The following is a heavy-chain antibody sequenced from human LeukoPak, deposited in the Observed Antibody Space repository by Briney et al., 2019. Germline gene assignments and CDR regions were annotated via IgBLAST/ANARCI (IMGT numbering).Heavy chain of an antibody. J-gene: IGHJ4*02. CDR3: ARPYDSSGYFDY. V-gene: IGHV5-10-1*04. Sequence: KNGESLKISCKGSGYSFTSHWISWVRQMPGKGLEWMGRIDPSDSYTNYSPSFQGQVTISADKSISTAYLQWSSLKASDTAMYCCARPYDSSGYFDYWGQGTLVTVSS. CDR2: IDPSDSYT. CDR1: GYSFTSHW. D-gene: IGHD3-22*01.